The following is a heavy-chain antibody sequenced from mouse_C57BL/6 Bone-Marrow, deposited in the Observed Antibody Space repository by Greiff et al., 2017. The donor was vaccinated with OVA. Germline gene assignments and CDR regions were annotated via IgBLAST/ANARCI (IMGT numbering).Heavy chain of an antibody. V-gene: IGHV1-19*01. CDR1: GYTFTDYY. CDR3: ARTPSGWYFDY. D-gene: IGHD6-1*01. J-gene: IGHJ2*01. CDR2: INPYNGGT. Sequence: EVQRVESGPVLVKPGASVKMSCKASGYTFTDYYMNWVKQSHGKSLEWIGVINPYNGGTSYNQKFKGKATLTVDKSSSTAYMELNSLTSEDSAVYYCARTPSGWYFDYWGQGTTLTVSS.